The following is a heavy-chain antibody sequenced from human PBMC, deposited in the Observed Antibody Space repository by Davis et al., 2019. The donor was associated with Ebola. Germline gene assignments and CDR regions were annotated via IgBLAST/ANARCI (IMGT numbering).Heavy chain of an antibody. Sequence: ASVKVSCKASGYTFTTYFLHWVRQAPGQGLEWMGIISPSSGSSSYSQKFQGRVTMTRDSSTSTVYLELSSLRSDDTAVYYCARGSSSSWYLPLYWGQGTLVTVSS. CDR2: ISPSSGSS. D-gene: IGHD6-13*01. CDR3: ARGSSSSWYLPLY. CDR1: GYTFTTYF. J-gene: IGHJ4*02. V-gene: IGHV1-46*01.